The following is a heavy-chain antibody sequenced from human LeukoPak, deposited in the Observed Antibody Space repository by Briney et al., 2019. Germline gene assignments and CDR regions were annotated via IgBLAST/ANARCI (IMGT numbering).Heavy chain of an antibody. D-gene: IGHD3-22*01. CDR1: GDSISSYY. Sequence: SETLSLTCTVSGDSISSYYWGWIRQPAGKGLEWIARMSGSGSTNYNPSLKSRVTLSVDTSKNQFSLNLNSVTAADTAVYYCARDRTYYDSTGYYYDFWGQGILVTVSS. V-gene: IGHV4-4*07. CDR3: ARDRTYYDSTGYYYDF. CDR2: MSGSGST. J-gene: IGHJ4*02.